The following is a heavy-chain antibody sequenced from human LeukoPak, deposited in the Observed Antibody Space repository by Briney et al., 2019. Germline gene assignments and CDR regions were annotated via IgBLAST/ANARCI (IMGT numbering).Heavy chain of an antibody. CDR2: IYHSGST. V-gene: IGHV4-59*08. CDR3: ASDYSNSYYYYYYMDV. D-gene: IGHD4-11*01. Sequence: PSETLSLTCTVSGGSISSYYWSWIRQPPGKGLEWIGSIYHSGSTYYNPSLKSRVTISVDTSKNQFSLRLSSVTAADTAVYYCASDYSNSYYYYYYMDVWGKGTTVTVSS. CDR1: GGSISSYY. J-gene: IGHJ6*03.